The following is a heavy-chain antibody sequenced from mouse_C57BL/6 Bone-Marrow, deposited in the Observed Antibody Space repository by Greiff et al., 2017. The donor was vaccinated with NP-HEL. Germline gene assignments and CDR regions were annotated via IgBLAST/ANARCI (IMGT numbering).Heavy chain of an antibody. D-gene: IGHD2-2*01. V-gene: IGHV1-59*01. Sequence: QVQLQQPGAELVRPGTSVKLSCKASGYTFTSYWMHWVKQRPGQGLEWIGVIDPSDSYTNYNQKFKGKATLTVDTSSSTAYMQLSSLTSEDSAVYYCARVSPMFKWFAYWGQGTLVTVSA. CDR1: GYTFTSYW. J-gene: IGHJ3*01. CDR3: ARVSPMFKWFAY. CDR2: IDPSDSYT.